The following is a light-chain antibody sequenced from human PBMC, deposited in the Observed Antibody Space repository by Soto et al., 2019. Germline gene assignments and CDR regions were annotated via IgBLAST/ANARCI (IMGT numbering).Light chain of an antibody. CDR1: QSVHSD. V-gene: IGKV3-15*01. CDR2: DAS. Sequence: EIVMTQSPATLSVSPGEGATLSCRASQSVHSDLAWYQQKPGQAPRLLSDDASTRATGIPARFSGSGSGTEFTLTIGSLQSEDFAVYYCQQYTNWPPLTFGGGTKVEI. J-gene: IGKJ4*01. CDR3: QQYTNWPPLT.